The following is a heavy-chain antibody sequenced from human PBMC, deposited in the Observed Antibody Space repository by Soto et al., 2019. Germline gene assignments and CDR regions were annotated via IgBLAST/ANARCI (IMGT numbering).Heavy chain of an antibody. CDR1: GFTFGDYA. CDR2: IRSKAYGGTT. V-gene: IGHV3-49*03. Sequence: GGSLRLSCTASGFTFGDYAMSWFRQAPGKGLEWVGFIRSKAYGGTTEYAASVKGRFTISRDDSKSIAYLQMNSLKTEDTAVYYCTSSIAVAGNLNWFDPWGQGTVVTVSS. D-gene: IGHD6-19*01. J-gene: IGHJ5*02. CDR3: TSSIAVAGNLNWFDP.